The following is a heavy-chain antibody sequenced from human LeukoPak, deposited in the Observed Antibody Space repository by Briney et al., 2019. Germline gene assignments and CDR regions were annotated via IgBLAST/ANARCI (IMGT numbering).Heavy chain of an antibody. V-gene: IGHV4-4*07. CDR2: IYTSGST. Sequence: SETLSLTCTVSGGSISSYYWSWIRQPAGKGLEWIGRIYTSGSTNYNPSLKSRVTMSVDTSKNQFSLKLSSVTAADTAVYYCAARDSSGYYLKGGFDYWGQGTLVTVSS. CDR3: AARDSSGYYLKGGFDY. D-gene: IGHD3-22*01. J-gene: IGHJ4*02. CDR1: GGSISSYY.